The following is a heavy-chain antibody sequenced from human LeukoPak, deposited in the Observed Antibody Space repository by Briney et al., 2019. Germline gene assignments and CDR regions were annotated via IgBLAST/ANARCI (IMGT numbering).Heavy chain of an antibody. J-gene: IGHJ4*02. D-gene: IGHD2-2*01. CDR3: ARDLVGGGDVVPAALDY. CDR1: GYTFTSYY. CDR2: INPSGGST. V-gene: IGHV1-46*01. Sequence: ASVKVSCKASGYTFTSYYMHWVRQAPGQGLEWMGIINPSGGSTSYAQKFQGRVTMTRDMSTSTVYMELSSLRSEDAAVYYCARDLVGGGDVVPAALDYWGQGTLVTVSS.